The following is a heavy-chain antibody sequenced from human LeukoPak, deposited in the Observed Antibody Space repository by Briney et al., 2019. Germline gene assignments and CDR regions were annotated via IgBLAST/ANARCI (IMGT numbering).Heavy chain of an antibody. CDR3: AAAYFGVDQYYYGMDV. V-gene: IGHV3-23*01. CDR1: GFTFS. D-gene: IGHD3-3*01. J-gene: IGHJ6*02. Sequence: PGRSLRLSCAASGFTFSMNWVRQAPGKGLEWVSAISGDGGSRYYADSVKGRFTISRDKPKNTLYLQMNSLRTEDTAVYYCAAAYFGVDQYYYGMDVWGQGTTVTVSS. CDR2: ISGDGGSR.